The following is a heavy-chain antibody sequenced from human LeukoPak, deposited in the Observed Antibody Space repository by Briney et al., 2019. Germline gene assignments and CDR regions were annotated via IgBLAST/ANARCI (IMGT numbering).Heavy chain of an antibody. CDR1: GGSISGYY. Sequence: SETLSLTCTVSGGSISGYYWTWIRQPPGKGLEYIGYIYYSGSTNHNPSLKSRVTISVDTSKNQFSLKLSSVTAADTAVYFCARLETVSGANYFDHWGQGALVTVSS. D-gene: IGHD2-15*01. J-gene: IGHJ4*02. V-gene: IGHV4-59*08. CDR2: IYYSGST. CDR3: ARLETVSGANYFDH.